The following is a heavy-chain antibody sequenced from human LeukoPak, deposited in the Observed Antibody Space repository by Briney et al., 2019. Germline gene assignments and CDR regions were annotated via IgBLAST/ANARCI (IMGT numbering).Heavy chain of an antibody. Sequence: GGSLRLSCAASGFTFSSYAMDWVRQAPGKGLEWVSAISGSGGSTYYADSVKGRFTISRDNSKTTLFLQMNSLRAENTAVYYCAKDLHDYGNYVGWFDSWGQGTLVTVSS. CDR3: AKDLHDYGNYVGWFDS. CDR1: GFTFSSYA. V-gene: IGHV3-23*01. D-gene: IGHD4-11*01. J-gene: IGHJ5*01. CDR2: ISGSGGST.